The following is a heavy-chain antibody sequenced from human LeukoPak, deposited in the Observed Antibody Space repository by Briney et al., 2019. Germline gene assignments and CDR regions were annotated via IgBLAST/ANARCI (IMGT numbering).Heavy chain of an antibody. J-gene: IGHJ4*02. CDR3: ARDYNWSERSSFDY. V-gene: IGHV3-21*01. CDR2: ISSSSSYI. Sequence: GGSLRLSCAASGFTFSSYSMNWVRQAPGKGLEWVSSISSSSSYIYYADSVKGRFTISRDNAKNSLYLQMNSLRAKDTAVYYCARDYNWSERSSFDYWGQGTLVTVSS. D-gene: IGHD1-20*01. CDR1: GFTFSSYS.